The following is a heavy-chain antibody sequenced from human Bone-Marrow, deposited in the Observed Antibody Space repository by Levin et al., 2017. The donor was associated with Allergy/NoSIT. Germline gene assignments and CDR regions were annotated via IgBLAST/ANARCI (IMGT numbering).Heavy chain of an antibody. Sequence: GGSLRLSCAASGFNFRAYAMHWVRQAPGKGLEWLAIISFDGTNKYSADSVKGRFTVSRDNSNNTLHLEMHGLRTTDTAVYYCAMDGALDTEGSSFDYWGRGTQVTVSS. CDR1: GFNFRAYA. CDR3: AMDGALDTEGSSFDY. CDR2: ISFDGTNK. V-gene: IGHV3-30*04. D-gene: IGHD5-24*01. J-gene: IGHJ4*02.